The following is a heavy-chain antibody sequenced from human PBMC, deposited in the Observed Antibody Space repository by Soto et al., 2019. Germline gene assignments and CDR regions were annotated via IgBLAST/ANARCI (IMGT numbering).Heavy chain of an antibody. CDR1: GVSITSYQ. CDR3: AREWSAFDY. Sequence: PSETLSLTCTVSGVSITSYQWTWIRQSPGKGLEWIAYMYSSGSSSYNPSLKSRATISMDTFRNQYSLQLNSATAADTAVYYCAREWSAFDYWGQGILVTVS. CDR2: MYSSGSS. D-gene: IGHD2-15*01. V-gene: IGHV4-59*01. J-gene: IGHJ4*02.